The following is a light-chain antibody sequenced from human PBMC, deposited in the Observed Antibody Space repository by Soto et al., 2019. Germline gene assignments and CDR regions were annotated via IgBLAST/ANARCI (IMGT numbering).Light chain of an antibody. V-gene: IGKV3-20*01. CDR3: QHYYGSPRT. CDR1: QSVRSNY. J-gene: IGKJ2*01. CDR2: GVF. Sequence: ETVLTQSPGTVSLSPGERATLSCTTSQSVRSNYLAWYQQKPGQAPRLLIYGVFSRATGIPDRFSGSGSGTDFTLTFSGLEPEDSAVYYCQHYYGSPRTFGQGTKLEI.